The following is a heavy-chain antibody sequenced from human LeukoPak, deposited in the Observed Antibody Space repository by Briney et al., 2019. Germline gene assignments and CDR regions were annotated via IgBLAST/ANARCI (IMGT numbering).Heavy chain of an antibody. CDR3: ARTPLVRGVINAYYFDY. D-gene: IGHD3-10*01. CDR2: ISAYNGNT. J-gene: IGHJ4*02. CDR1: GYTFTSYG. Sequence: ASVKVSCKASGYTFTSYGISWVRQAPGQGLEWMGWISAYNGNTNYAQKLQGRVTMTTDTSTSAAYMELRSLRSDDTAVYYCARTPLVRGVINAYYFDYWGQGTLVTVSS. V-gene: IGHV1-18*01.